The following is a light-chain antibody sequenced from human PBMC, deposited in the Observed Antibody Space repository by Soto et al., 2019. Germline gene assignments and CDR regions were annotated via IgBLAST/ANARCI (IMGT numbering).Light chain of an antibody. V-gene: IGKV3-15*01. Sequence: EIVVNQSASTVSVKPGERATLSCRAIETISTNLAWFQRKPGQPPRLLIYGSSTRATGVPDRFSGSGSGTEFTLIISSLQSEDVALYYCQQYSNWPPAITFGQGTRLEIK. CDR2: GSS. CDR1: ETISTN. J-gene: IGKJ5*01. CDR3: QQYSNWPPAIT.